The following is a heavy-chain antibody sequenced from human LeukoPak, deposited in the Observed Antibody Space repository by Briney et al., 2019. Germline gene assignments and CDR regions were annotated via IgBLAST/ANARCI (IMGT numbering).Heavy chain of an antibody. Sequence: GASVKVSCKASGYTFTSYGISWVRQAPGQGLEWMGWISAYNGNTNYAQKLQGRVTMTTDTSTSTAYMELRSLRSDDTAVYYCARHWSGYCSSTSSRPTHYFGYWGQGTLVTVSS. D-gene: IGHD2-2*01. CDR1: GYTFTSYG. CDR3: ARHWSGYCSSTSSRPTHYFGY. CDR2: ISAYNGNT. J-gene: IGHJ4*02. V-gene: IGHV1-18*01.